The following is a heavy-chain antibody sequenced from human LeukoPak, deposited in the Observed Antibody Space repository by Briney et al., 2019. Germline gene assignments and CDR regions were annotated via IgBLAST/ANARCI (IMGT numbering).Heavy chain of an antibody. CDR2: ISYDGSNK. D-gene: IGHD3-16*02. Sequence: SLRLSCAASGFTFSSYGMHWVRQAPGKGLEWVAVISYDGSNKYYADSVKGRFTISRDNSKNTLYLQMNSLRAEDTAVYYCAKTLYGDKWGQGTLVTVSS. V-gene: IGHV3-30*18. CDR3: AKTLYGDK. J-gene: IGHJ4*02. CDR1: GFTFSSYG.